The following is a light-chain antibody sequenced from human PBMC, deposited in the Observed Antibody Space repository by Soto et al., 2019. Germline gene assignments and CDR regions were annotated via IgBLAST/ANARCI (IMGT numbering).Light chain of an antibody. CDR3: SSYTSSSPYV. V-gene: IGLV2-14*01. Sequence: QSVLTQPASVSGSPGQSITISCTGTSSDDGGYNYVSWYQQHPGKAPKLMIYEVSNRPSGVSNRFSVSKSGNTASLTISGLQAEDEADYYCSSYTSSSPYVFGTGTKVTVL. CDR1: SSDDGGYNY. CDR2: EVS. J-gene: IGLJ1*01.